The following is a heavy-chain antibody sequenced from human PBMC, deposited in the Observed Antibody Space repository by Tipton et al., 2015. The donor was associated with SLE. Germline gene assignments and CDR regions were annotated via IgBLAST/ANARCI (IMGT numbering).Heavy chain of an antibody. CDR1: GGSFSGYY. CDR2: INHSEST. D-gene: IGHD4-11*01. V-gene: IGHV4-34*01. Sequence: LRLSCAVYGGSFSGYYWSWIRQPPGKGLEWIGEINHSESTNYNPSLKSRVTISVDTSKKQFSLKLSSVTAADMAVYYCARVLALQYHAFDIWGQGTMVTASS. J-gene: IGHJ3*02. CDR3: ARVLALQYHAFDI.